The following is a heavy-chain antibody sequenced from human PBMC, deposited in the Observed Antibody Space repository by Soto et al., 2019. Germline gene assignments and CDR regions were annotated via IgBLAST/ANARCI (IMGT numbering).Heavy chain of an antibody. Sequence: SETLSLTCTVSGGSVSSGSYYWSWVRQPPGKGLEWIGYIYYSGSTNYNPSIKSRVTMSVDTSKNQFSLKLSAVTAADTAVYYCATTLPYRILLSRRRAESFQHWGQGTLVTVSS. V-gene: IGHV4-61*01. CDR3: ATTLPYRILLSRRRAESFQH. CDR2: IYYSGST. D-gene: IGHD3-16*01. J-gene: IGHJ1*01. CDR1: GGSVSSGSYY.